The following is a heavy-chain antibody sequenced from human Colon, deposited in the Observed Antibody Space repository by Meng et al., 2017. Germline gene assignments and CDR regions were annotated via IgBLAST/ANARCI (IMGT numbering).Heavy chain of an antibody. CDR2: IYSAGST. CDR1: GFTVSSNY. CDR3: AREDYGWNY. D-gene: IGHD1-7*01. Sequence: EVQLVESGGGLVQPGGSLRLSCAASGFTVSSNYISWVRQAPGKGLEWVSVIYSAGSTFYSRSVEGRFTISRDNSKNTVYLQMNSLTAEDTAVYYCAREDYGWNYWGRGTLVTVSS. V-gene: IGHV3-66*02. J-gene: IGHJ2*01.